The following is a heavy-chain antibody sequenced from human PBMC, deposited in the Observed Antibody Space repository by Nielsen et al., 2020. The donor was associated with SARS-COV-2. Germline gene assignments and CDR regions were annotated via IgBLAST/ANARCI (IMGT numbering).Heavy chain of an antibody. V-gene: IGHV1-18*01. CDR3: ARMLRFRDFWGDYYGMDV. CDR2: ISAYNGNT. Sequence: WVRQAPGQGLEWMGWISAYNGNTNYAQKLQGRVTMTTDTSTSTAYMELRSLRSDDTAVYYCARMLRFRDFWGDYYGMDVWGQGTTVTVSS. D-gene: IGHD3-3*01. J-gene: IGHJ6*02.